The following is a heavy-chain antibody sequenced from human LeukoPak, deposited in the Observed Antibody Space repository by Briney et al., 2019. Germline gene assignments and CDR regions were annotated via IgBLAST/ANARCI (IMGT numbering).Heavy chain of an antibody. Sequence: SETVSLTCTVSGGSISHYYWSWIRQPPGKGLEWIGYIYYNGNTYYNPSLRSRVTMSVDTSKNQFSLKLNSVTAADTAVYYCARHVVGDYDYWGQGNPVTVSS. J-gene: IGHJ4*02. CDR2: IYYNGNT. D-gene: IGHD2-15*01. CDR1: GGSISHYY. V-gene: IGHV4-59*08. CDR3: ARHVVGDYDY.